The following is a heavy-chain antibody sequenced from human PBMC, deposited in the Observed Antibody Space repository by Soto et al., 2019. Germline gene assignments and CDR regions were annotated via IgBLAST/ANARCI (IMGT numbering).Heavy chain of an antibody. V-gene: IGHV3-23*01. CDR2: ISGSGVST. D-gene: IGHD5-18*01. Sequence: EVQLLESGGGLVQPGGSLRLSCAASGFTFSSYAMSWVRQAPGKGLEWVSAISGSGVSTYNADSVKGRFTITRDNSKNTMYLQMNSLRAEDTAVYYCAESGGYGYGYQETDYWGQGTLVTVSS. CDR1: GFTFSSYA. CDR3: AESGGYGYGYQETDY. J-gene: IGHJ4*02.